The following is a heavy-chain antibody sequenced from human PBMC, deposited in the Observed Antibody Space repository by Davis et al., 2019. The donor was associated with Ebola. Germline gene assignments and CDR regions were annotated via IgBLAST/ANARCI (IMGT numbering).Heavy chain of an antibody. CDR2: IWYDGSNK. V-gene: IGHV3-33*06. CDR1: GFTFSSYW. CDR3: AKVGGRQWLGGGPFDY. D-gene: IGHD6-19*01. J-gene: IGHJ4*02. Sequence: GESLKISCAASGFTFSSYWMSWVRQAPGKGLEWVAVIWYDGSNKYYADSVKGRFTISRDNSKNTLYLQMNSLRAEDTAVYYCAKVGGRQWLGGGPFDYWGQGTLVTVSS.